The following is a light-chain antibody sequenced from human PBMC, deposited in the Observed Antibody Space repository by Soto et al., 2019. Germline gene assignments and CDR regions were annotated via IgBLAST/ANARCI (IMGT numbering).Light chain of an antibody. V-gene: IGKV3-15*01. CDR3: QQYNNWPPWT. CDR1: QSISST. J-gene: IGKJ1*01. CDR2: GAS. Sequence: EIVMTQSPATLSVSPGERATLSCSASQSISSTLAWYQQKPGQAPRRLIYGASTRATDIPARFSGSGSGTEFTLNISSLQSEDFAVYYCQQYNNWPPWTFGQGTKVEIK.